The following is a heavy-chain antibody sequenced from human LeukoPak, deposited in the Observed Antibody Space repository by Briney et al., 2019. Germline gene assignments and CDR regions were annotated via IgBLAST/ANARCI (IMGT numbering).Heavy chain of an antibody. V-gene: IGHV4-31*03. CDR1: GGSISSGGFY. J-gene: IGHJ4*02. D-gene: IGHD2-2*02. CDR3: AREGGYCSSTTCYNDY. Sequence: PSETLSLTCTVSGGSISSGGFYWSWIRQHPGKGLEWIGYIYYSGSTYYNPSLKSRVTMSVDTSKNQFSLKLSSVTAADTAVYYCAREGGYCSSTTCYNDYWGQGTLVTVSS. CDR2: IYYSGST.